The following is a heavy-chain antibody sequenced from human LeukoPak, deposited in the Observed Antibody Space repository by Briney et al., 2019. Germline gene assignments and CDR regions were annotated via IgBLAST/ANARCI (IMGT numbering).Heavy chain of an antibody. J-gene: IGHJ4*02. CDR1: GLAVSDTY. Sequence: GGSLRLSCAASGLAVSDTYMIWVRQAPGKGLEWVSVLYAGGNTYYADSVKGRLTISRDSSKNTLYLQMDSLRAEDTAVYYCARIYANGWSDYWGQGTLVTVSS. CDR2: LYAGGNT. V-gene: IGHV3-66*01. D-gene: IGHD6-19*01. CDR3: ARIYANGWSDY.